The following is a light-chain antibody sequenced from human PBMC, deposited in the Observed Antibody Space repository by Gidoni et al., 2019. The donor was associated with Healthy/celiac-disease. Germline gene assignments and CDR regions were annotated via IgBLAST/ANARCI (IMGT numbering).Light chain of an antibody. CDR1: SSNIGSNY. J-gene: IGLJ2*01. V-gene: IGLV1-47*01. Sequence: QSVLTQPPSASGTPGQRVTISCSGSSSNIGSNYVYWYQQLPGPAPKLLIYRNNQRPSGVPYRFSGSKSGTSASLAISGLRSEDEADYYCAAWDDSLSGRVFGGGTKLTVL. CDR3: AAWDDSLSGRV. CDR2: RNN.